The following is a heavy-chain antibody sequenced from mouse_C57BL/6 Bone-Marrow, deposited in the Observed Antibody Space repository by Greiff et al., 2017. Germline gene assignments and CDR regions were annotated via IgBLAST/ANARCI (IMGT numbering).Heavy chain of an antibody. V-gene: IGHV5-6*01. CDR3: AREANLLWYWYFDV. J-gene: IGHJ1*03. Sequence: EVQLVESGGDLVKPGGSLKLSCAASGFTFSSYGMSWVRQTPDKRLEWVATISSGGSYTYYPDSVKGRFTISRDNAKNTLYLQMSSLKSEDTAMDYCAREANLLWYWYFDVWGTGTTVTVSS. D-gene: IGHD2-1*01. CDR1: GFTFSSYG. CDR2: ISSGGSYT.